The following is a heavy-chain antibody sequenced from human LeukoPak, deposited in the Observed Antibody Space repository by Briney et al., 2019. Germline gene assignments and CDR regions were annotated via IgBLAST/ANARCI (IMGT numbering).Heavy chain of an antibody. CDR3: ARDLAARSDY. CDR1: GYTFTSYG. J-gene: IGHJ4*02. D-gene: IGHD6-6*01. V-gene: IGHV1-2*02. CDR2: INPNSGGT. Sequence: ASVKVSCKASGYTFTSYGISWVRQAPGQGLEWMGWINPNSGGTNYAQKFQGRVTMTRDTSISTAYMELSRLRSDDTAVYYCARDLAARSDYWGQGTLVTVSS.